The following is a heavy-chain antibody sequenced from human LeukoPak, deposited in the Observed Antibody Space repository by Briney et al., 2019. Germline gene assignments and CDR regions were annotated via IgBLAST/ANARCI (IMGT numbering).Heavy chain of an antibody. V-gene: IGHV3-21*06. J-gene: IGHJ6*03. CDR2: ITSSSSYI. D-gene: IGHD1-26*01. CDR1: GFTFSSYN. CDR3: ARDPYSGNYGAYYYYYMDV. Sequence: GGSLRLSCAASGFTFSSYNMNWVRQAPGKGLEWVSSITSSSSYIYYADSVKGRFTISRDNAKNSLYLQMDSLRVEGTAEYYCARDPYSGNYGAYYYYYMDVWGKGTTVTVSS.